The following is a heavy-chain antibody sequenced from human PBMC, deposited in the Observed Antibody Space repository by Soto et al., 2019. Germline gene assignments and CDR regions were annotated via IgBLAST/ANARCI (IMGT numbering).Heavy chain of an antibody. CDR1: GFPFSSHS. Sequence: WGSLRLSFAAYGFPFSSHSMSWVRQAPGKGLEWVSAISGSGGSTYYADSVKGRFTVSRDNAKNSLFLQMNSLRAEDAGVYYCARVGHTTRIVAPGTGGDHWGQGTLVNV. J-gene: IGHJ4*02. CDR3: ARVGHTTRIVAPGTGGDH. CDR2: ISGSGGST. D-gene: IGHD6-13*01. V-gene: IGHV3-23*01.